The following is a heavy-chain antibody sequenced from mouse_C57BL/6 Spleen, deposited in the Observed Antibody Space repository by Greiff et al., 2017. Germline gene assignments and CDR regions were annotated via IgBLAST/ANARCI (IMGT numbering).Heavy chain of an antibody. Sequence: QVQLKQPGAELVRPGTSVKLSCKASGYTFTSYWMHWVKQRPGQGLEWIGVIDPSDSYTNYNQKFKGKATLTVDTSSSTDCMQLSSLTAEDSAVYYCATGTFDYWGQGTTLTVSS. CDR3: ATGTFDY. CDR1: GYTFTSYW. V-gene: IGHV1-59*01. D-gene: IGHD4-1*01. CDR2: IDPSDSYT. J-gene: IGHJ2*01.